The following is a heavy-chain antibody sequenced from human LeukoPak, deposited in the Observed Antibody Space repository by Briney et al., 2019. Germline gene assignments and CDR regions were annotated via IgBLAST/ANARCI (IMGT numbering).Heavy chain of an antibody. CDR2: INHSGST. CDR3: AREPAAGPYYFDY. CDR1: GGSFSGYY. V-gene: IGHV4-34*01. D-gene: IGHD6-13*01. Sequence: SETLSLTCAVYGGSFSGYYWSWIRQPPGKGLEWIGEINHSGSTNYNPSLKSRVTISVDTSKNQFSLKLSSVTAADTAVYYCAREPAAGPYYFDYWGQGTLVTVSS. J-gene: IGHJ4*02.